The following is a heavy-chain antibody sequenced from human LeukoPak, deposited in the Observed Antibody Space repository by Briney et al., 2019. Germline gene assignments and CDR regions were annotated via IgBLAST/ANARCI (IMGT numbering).Heavy chain of an antibody. D-gene: IGHD3-3*01. CDR1: GGTFISYA. Sequence: GASVKVSCKASGGTFISYAISWVRQAPGQGLEWMGGIIPIFGTANYAQKFQGRVTITTDESTSTAYMELSSLRSEDTAVYYCARVPEWTYAFDIWGQGTMVTVSS. V-gene: IGHV1-69*05. CDR2: IIPIFGTA. J-gene: IGHJ3*02. CDR3: ARVPEWTYAFDI.